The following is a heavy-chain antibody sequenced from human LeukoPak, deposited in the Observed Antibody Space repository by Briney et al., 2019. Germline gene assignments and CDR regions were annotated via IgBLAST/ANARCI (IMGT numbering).Heavy chain of an antibody. CDR2: ISGSGTYI. D-gene: IGHD3-22*01. CDR3: ARDASPGYDSSGFLY. CDR1: GFAFSTYA. J-gene: IGHJ4*02. Sequence: PGGSLRPSCGASGFAFSTYAINWVRQAPGKGLEWVSSISGSGTYIYYADSMKGRFTISRDNARNSSYLQMNSLRVEDTAVYYCARDASPGYDSSGFLYWGQGTLVTVSA. V-gene: IGHV3-21*01.